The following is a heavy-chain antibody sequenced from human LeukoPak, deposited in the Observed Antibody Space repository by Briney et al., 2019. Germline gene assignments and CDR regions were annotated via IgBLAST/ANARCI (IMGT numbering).Heavy chain of an antibody. CDR2: ISKTSTTI. CDR3: ARALYCSSTSCAH. Sequence: GGSLRLSCAASGFTFSNYAVNWVRQAPGKGLEWVSYISKTSTTIYYADSVKGRFTISRDNAKNSLYLQMNSLRAEDTAVYYCARALYCSSTSCAHWGQGTLVTVSS. D-gene: IGHD2-2*01. V-gene: IGHV3-48*01. CDR1: GFTFSNYA. J-gene: IGHJ4*02.